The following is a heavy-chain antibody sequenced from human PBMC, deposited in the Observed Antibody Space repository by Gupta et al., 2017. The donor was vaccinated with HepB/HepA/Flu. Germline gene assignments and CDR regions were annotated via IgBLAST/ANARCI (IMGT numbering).Heavy chain of an antibody. Sequence: EVLMTESGGGLVQPGGSVRLSCAASGFTFNWQPWVRQAPGKGLVWVSRINSDGSDTAYADSVKGRFTISRDNAKNTLYLQMNSLRAEDTAVYYCVGYCPSGSCPEFVYWGQGALVTVSS. CDR1: GFTFNW. CDR3: VGYCPSGSCPEFVY. CDR2: INSDGSDT. V-gene: IGHV3-74*03. D-gene: IGHD2-8*01. J-gene: IGHJ4*02.